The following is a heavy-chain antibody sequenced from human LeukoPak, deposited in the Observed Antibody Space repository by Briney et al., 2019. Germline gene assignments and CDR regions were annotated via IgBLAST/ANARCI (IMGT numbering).Heavy chain of an antibody. J-gene: IGHJ4*02. V-gene: IGHV3-53*01. CDR3: ARSGSGWFDY. CDR1: GFTVSSNF. CDR2: IYAAGDT. Sequence: GGSLRLSCAASGFTVSSNFMSWVRQAPGKGLEWVSVIYAAGDTYYADSVKGRFTISRDNSKNTLYLRMNSLRAEDTAVYYCARSGSGWFDYWGQGTLVTVSS. D-gene: IGHD6-19*01.